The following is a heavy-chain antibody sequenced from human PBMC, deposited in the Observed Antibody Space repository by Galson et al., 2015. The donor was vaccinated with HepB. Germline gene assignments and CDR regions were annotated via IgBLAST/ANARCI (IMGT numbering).Heavy chain of an antibody. D-gene: IGHD3-22*01. J-gene: IGHJ4*02. CDR2: ISGNSESI. CDR1: GFTFSTYA. V-gene: IGHV3-48*01. Sequence: SLRLSCAASGFTFSTYAMNWVRQAPGKGPEWISYISGNSESIYHADSVKGRFAISRDNAKNSLYLQMNSLRAEDTAVYYCARAASSEWNFEYWGQGTLVTVSS. CDR3: ARAASSEWNFEY.